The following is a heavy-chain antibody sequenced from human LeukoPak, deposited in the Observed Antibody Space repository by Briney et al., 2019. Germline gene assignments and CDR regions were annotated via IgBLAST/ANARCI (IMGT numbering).Heavy chain of an antibody. CDR1: GFTFSSYW. D-gene: IGHD3-22*01. Sequence: PGGSLRLSCAASGFTFSSYWMSWVRQAPGKGLEWVANIKQDGSEKYYVDSVKGRFTISRDNAKNSLYLQMNSLRAEDTAVYYCARDLGHLYYYDSSGYFDYWGQGTLVTVSS. V-gene: IGHV3-7*01. CDR3: ARDLGHLYYYDSSGYFDY. J-gene: IGHJ4*02. CDR2: IKQDGSEK.